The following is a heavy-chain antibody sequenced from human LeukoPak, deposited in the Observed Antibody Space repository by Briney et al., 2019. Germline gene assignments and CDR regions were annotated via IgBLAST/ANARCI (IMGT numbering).Heavy chain of an antibody. V-gene: IGHV4-59*01. CDR1: GGSISSYY. CDR2: IYYSGST. D-gene: IGHD1-26*01. CDR3: ARDRWELGPYYYFDY. Sequence: SETLSLTCTVSGGSISSYYWSWIRQPPGKGLEWTGYIYYSGSTNYNPSLKSRVTISVDTSKNQFSLKLSSVTAADTAVYYCARDRWELGPYYYFDYWGQGTLVTVSS. J-gene: IGHJ4*02.